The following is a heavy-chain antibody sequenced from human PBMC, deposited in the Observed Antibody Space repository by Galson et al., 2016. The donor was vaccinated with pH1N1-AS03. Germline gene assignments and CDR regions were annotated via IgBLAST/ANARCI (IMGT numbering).Heavy chain of an antibody. D-gene: IGHD3-16*01. CDR1: GFTINNNY. J-gene: IGHJ4*02. Sequence: SLRLSCAASGFTINNNYMSWVRQAPGKGLEWVSVIYGGGDTFYADSVQVRFTISRDNSKNTVYLQMNSLRVEDTAVYYCAREPWGSTQGEYWGQGTLVTVSS. CDR2: IYGGGDT. CDR3: AREPWGSTQGEY. V-gene: IGHV3-53*01.